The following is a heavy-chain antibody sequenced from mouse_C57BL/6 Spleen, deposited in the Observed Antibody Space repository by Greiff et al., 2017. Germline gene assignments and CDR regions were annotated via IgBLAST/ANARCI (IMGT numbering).Heavy chain of an antibody. CDR3: ARSYDGYYSFAY. Sequence: VQLQQSGPELVKPGASVKMSCKASGYTFTDYNMHWVKQSHGKSLEWIGYINPNNGGTSYNQKFKGKATLTVNKSSSTAYMELRSLTSEDSAVYYCARSYDGYYSFAYWGQGTLVTVSA. J-gene: IGHJ3*01. CDR2: INPNNGGT. CDR1: GYTFTDYN. D-gene: IGHD2-3*01. V-gene: IGHV1-22*01.